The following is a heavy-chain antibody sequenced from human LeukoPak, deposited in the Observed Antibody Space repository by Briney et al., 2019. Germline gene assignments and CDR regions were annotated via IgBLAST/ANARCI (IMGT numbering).Heavy chain of an antibody. J-gene: IGHJ4*02. D-gene: IGHD5-12*01. CDR3: ARVERGYSGYDDFDY. Sequence: PGGSLRLSCAASGFTFSSYSMNWVRQAPGKGLEWVSSISSSSYIYYADSVKGRFTISRDNAKNSLYLQMNSLRAEDTAVYYCARVERGYSGYDDFDYWGQGTLVTVSS. V-gene: IGHV3-21*01. CDR2: ISSSSYI. CDR1: GFTFSSYS.